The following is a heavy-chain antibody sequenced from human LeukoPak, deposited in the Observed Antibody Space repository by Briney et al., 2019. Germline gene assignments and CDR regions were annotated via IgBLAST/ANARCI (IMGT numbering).Heavy chain of an antibody. CDR2: MNPNSGNT. CDR1: GYTFTSYD. CDR3: ARVGIAAAGIDY. Sequence: GASVKVSCKASGYTFTSYDINWVRQATGQGLEWTGWMNPNSGNTGYAQKFQGRVTITRNTSISTAYMELSSLRSGDTAVYYCARVGIAAAGIDYWGQGTLVTVSS. J-gene: IGHJ4*02. D-gene: IGHD6-13*01. V-gene: IGHV1-8*03.